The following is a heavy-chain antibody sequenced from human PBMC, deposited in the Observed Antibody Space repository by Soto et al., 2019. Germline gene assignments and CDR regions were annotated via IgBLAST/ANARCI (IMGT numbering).Heavy chain of an antibody. CDR1: GGRFSNYA. D-gene: IGHD2-15*01. V-gene: IGHV1-69*01. CDR2: IIPILGTG. CDR3: ARDTVVVGVTATRAVVWFDN. J-gene: IGHJ5*02. Sequence: QVRLVQAGAEVKKTGSSVNVSCQAAGGRFSNYAISWLRQAPGQGLEWMGGIIPILGTGTYAQKFQGRVTTTADESTRTAHRELSSVRAEYTAVYYCARDTVVVGVTATRAVVWFDNWVQGTLVTVSA.